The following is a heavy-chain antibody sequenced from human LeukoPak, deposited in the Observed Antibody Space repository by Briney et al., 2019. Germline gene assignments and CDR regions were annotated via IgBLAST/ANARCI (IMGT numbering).Heavy chain of an antibody. V-gene: IGHV4-39*01. D-gene: IGHD1-26*01. J-gene: IGHJ5*02. CDR2: IYFSGST. CDR1: GGSISSSSYY. Sequence: SETLSLTCTVSGGSISSSSYYWAWIRQPPGKGLEWIGTIYFSGSTYYNPSLKSRVTISVDTSKNQFSLKLNSVTAADTAVYYCARHEWELFNYFDPWGQGTLVTVSS. CDR3: ARHEWELFNYFDP.